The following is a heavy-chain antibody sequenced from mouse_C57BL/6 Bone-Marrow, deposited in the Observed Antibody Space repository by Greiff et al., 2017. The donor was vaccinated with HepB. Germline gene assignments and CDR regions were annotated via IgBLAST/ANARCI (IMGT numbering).Heavy chain of an antibody. CDR3: TTAYYSNYIFAY. Sequence: EVQLQQSGAELVRPGASVKLSCTASGFNIKDDYMHWVKQRPEQGLEWIGWIDPENGDTEYASKFQGKATITADTSSNTAYLQLSSLTSEDTAVYYCTTAYYSNYIFAYWGQGTLVTVSA. J-gene: IGHJ3*01. CDR1: GFNIKDDY. V-gene: IGHV14-4*01. D-gene: IGHD2-5*01. CDR2: IDPENGDT.